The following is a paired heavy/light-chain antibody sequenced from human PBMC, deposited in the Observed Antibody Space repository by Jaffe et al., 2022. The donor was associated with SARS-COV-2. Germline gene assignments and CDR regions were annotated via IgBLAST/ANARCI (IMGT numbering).Heavy chain of an antibody. Sequence: EVQLVESGGGLVKPGGSLRLSCAASGFTFSNAWMSWVRQAPGKGLEWVGRIKSQVAGGTTDYAAPVKGRFTISRDDSKNTLYLQMNSLKSEDTAVYFCLEGVVALSTTNWLDPGGQGTLVTVSS. J-gene: IGHJ5*02. V-gene: IGHV3-15*01. D-gene: IGHD2-15*01. CDR1: GFTFSNAW. CDR3: LEGVVALSTTNWLDP. CDR2: IKSQVAGGTT.
Light chain of an antibody. CDR1: QTISNS. CDR3: QQTYTTPHT. V-gene: IGKV1-39*01. Sequence: DIQMTQSPSSLSASVGDRVTVPCRASQTISNSLNWYQQKPGKAPKLLIYAASTLQNGVPSRFSGSGSGTDFTLTISSLQPEDFATYFCQQTYTTPHTFGQGTKVEIK. J-gene: IGKJ2*01. CDR2: AAS.